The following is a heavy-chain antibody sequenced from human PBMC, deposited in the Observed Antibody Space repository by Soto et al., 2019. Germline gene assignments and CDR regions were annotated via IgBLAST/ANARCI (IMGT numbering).Heavy chain of an antibody. J-gene: IGHJ4*02. D-gene: IGHD3-3*01. V-gene: IGHV5-51*01. CDR2: IYPSDSDT. Sequence: PGESLKISSRCSGYTFFGYLIALVRPMPGKGLELMGIIYPSDSDTRYRPSFQGQVTISADKSISSAYLQWSSLRASDTAMYYCAGGGVSTRTFDYWGQGTPVTVSS. CDR3: AGGGVSTRTFDY. CDR1: GYTFFGYL.